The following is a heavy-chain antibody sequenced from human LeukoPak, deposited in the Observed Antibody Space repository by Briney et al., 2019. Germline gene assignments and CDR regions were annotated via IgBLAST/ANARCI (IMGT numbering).Heavy chain of an antibody. CDR2: ISYDGSNK. D-gene: IGHD3-10*01. CDR3: AREKYYYGSGNYYISSLFDY. J-gene: IGHJ4*02. Sequence: GGSLRLSCAASGFTFSSYGMHWVRQAPGKGLEWVAVISYDGSNKYYADSVKGRFTISRDNSKNTLYLQMNSLRAEDTAVYYCAREKYYYGSGNYYISSLFDYWGQGTLVTVSS. CDR1: GFTFSSYG. V-gene: IGHV3-30*03.